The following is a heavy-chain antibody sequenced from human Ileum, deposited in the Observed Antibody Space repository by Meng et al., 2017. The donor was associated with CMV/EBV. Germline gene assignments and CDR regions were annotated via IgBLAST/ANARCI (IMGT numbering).Heavy chain of an antibody. V-gene: IGHV4-61*02. D-gene: IGHD2-2*01. Sequence: GPRQGAGPRLVQTSKALYLSCTVSGASIGSGDYYCSWIRQPATKGLEWIGRVYSSGSTDYNPSLQSRVTMSVDTSKNQFSLKLSSVTAADTAVYYCARGSSSWAFDYWGQGTLVTVSS. J-gene: IGHJ4*02. CDR2: VYSSGST. CDR3: ARGSSSWAFDY. CDR1: GASIGSGDYY.